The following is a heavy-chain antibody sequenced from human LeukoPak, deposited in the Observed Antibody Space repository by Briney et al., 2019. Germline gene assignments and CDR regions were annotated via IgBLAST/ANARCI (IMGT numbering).Heavy chain of an antibody. V-gene: IGHV3-23*01. CDR1: GFSFSSYA. J-gene: IGHJ4*02. CDR2: VTASGGET. Sequence: GGSLRLSCAASGFSFSSYAMSWVRQAPGKGLEWVLTVTASGGETHYADSVKGRFVISRDNSIKKIYLQMDSLRGDDTAIYYCAKGKVNHLGGLDYWGQGTLVPVSS. CDR3: AKGKVNHLGGLDY.